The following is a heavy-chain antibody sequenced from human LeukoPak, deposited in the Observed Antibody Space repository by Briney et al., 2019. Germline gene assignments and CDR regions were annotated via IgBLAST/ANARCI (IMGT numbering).Heavy chain of an antibody. J-gene: IGHJ4*02. CDR3: ARGPVGGYDYFDY. V-gene: IGHV1-2*02. CDR2: INPNSGGT. Sequence: GASVKVSCKASGGTFSSYAISWVRQAPGQGLEWMGWINPNSGGTNYAQKFQGRVTMTRDTSISTAYMELSRLRSDDTAVYYCARGPVGGYDYFDYWGQGTLVTVSS. D-gene: IGHD5-12*01. CDR1: GGTFSSYA.